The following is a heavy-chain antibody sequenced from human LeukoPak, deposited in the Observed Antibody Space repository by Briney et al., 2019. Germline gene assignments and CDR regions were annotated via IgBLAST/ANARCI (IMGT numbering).Heavy chain of an antibody. CDR3: ARGRDSSSGWAFDI. J-gene: IGHJ3*02. V-gene: IGHV4-34*01. CDR2: INHSGST. CDR1: GGSFSGYY. D-gene: IGHD6-13*01. Sequence: SETLSLTCAVSGGSFSGYYWSWIRQPPGQGLEWIGEINHSGSTNYNPSLKSRVTISVDTSKNQFSLKLSSVTAADTAVYYCARGRDSSSGWAFDIWGQGTMVTVSS.